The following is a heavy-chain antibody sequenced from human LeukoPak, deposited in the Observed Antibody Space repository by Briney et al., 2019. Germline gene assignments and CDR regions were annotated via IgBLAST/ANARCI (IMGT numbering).Heavy chain of an antibody. J-gene: IGHJ6*02. CDR2: INPNSGGT. D-gene: IGHD2-15*01. V-gene: IGHV1-2*02. Sequence: ASVKVSCKASGYTFTGYYIHCVREDPGQGLEWMGWINPNSGGTNYAQKFQGRVTMTRDTSISTAYMELRRLRSDDTAVYYCARDASGYCSGGSCYPQWDYCYGMDVWGRGTTVTVCS. CDR1: GYTFTGYY. CDR3: ARDASGYCSGGSCYPQWDYCYGMDV.